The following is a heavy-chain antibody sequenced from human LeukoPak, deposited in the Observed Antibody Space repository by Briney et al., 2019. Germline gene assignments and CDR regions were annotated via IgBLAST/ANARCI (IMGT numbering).Heavy chain of an antibody. CDR2: IYTSGST. CDR3: ARSLGYCSSTSCPIYYYYYYMDV. V-gene: IGHV4-61*02. CDR1: GGSISSGSYY. J-gene: IGHJ6*03. Sequence: SQTLSLTCTVSGGSISSGSYYWSWIRQPAGKGLESIGRIYTSGSTNYNPSLKSRVTISVDTSKNQFSLKLSSVTAADTAVYYCARSLGYCSSTSCPIYYYYYYMDVWGKGTTVTVSS. D-gene: IGHD2-2*03.